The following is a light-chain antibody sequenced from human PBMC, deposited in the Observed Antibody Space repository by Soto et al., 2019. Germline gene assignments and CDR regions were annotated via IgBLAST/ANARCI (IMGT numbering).Light chain of an antibody. CDR3: QQRNNWPLT. CDR2: DVS. Sequence: ETVLTQSPATLSLSPGERATLSCRASQSISRDLAWYQQKPGQPPRLLICDVSNRATGVPARFSGSGSGTDFTLTISSLEPEDFTVYYCQQRNNWPLTFGQGTKVEIK. CDR1: QSISRD. V-gene: IGKV3-11*01. J-gene: IGKJ1*01.